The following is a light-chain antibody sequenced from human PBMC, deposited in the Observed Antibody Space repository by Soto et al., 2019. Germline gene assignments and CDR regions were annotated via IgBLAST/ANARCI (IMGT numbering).Light chain of an antibody. CDR3: QQYGTSPPTT. Sequence: EIVLTQSPGTLSLSPGERATLSCRASQSVSSSYLAWYQQKPGQAPRLLISGASSRATGIPDRFSGSGSGTDFPLTISRLEPEDFAVYYCQQYGTSPPTTFGGGTKVEIK. CDR1: QSVSSSY. J-gene: IGKJ4*01. V-gene: IGKV3-20*01. CDR2: GAS.